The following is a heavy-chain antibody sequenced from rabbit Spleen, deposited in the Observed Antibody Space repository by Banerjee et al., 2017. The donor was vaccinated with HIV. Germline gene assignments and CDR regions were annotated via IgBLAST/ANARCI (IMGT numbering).Heavy chain of an antibody. Sequence: QEQLVESGGGLVQPGGSLTLSCKTSGFDFSSYSMSWVRQAPGKGLEWIGIIYVGEGNTDYASWVNGRFTISSDNAQNTVDLQMSGLTAADTATYFCARFRYDGIGGYDLWGQGTLVTVS. CDR3: ARFRYDGIGGYDL. CDR2: IYVGEGNT. V-gene: IGHV1S47*01. J-gene: IGHJ6*01. D-gene: IGHD4-2*01. CDR1: GFDFSSYS.